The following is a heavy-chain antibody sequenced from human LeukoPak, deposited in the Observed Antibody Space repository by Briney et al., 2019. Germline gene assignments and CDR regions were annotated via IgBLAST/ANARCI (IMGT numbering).Heavy chain of an antibody. Sequence: SVKVSCKASGGTFSSYAISWVRQAPGQGLEWMGGIIPIFGTANYAQKFQGRVTITADESTSTAYMELSSLRSEDTAVYYCARGDCSGGSCLAFDYWGQGTLATVSS. CDR1: GGTFSSYA. CDR3: ARGDCSGGSCLAFDY. CDR2: IIPIFGTA. D-gene: IGHD2-15*01. J-gene: IGHJ4*02. V-gene: IGHV1-69*01.